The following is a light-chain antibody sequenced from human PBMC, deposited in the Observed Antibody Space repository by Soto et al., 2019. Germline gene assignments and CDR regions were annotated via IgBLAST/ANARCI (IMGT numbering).Light chain of an antibody. CDR1: QSVSSNY. Sequence: EIVLTQSPGTLSLSLGERVTLSCRASQSVSSNYLAWYQQRPGQAPRLLIHGVSSRATGIPDRFTGSGSGRDSTLTISSLEPEDSAVYYCQQYGRSPYSFGQGTKLEIK. J-gene: IGKJ2*01. CDR2: GVS. CDR3: QQYGRSPYS. V-gene: IGKV3-20*01.